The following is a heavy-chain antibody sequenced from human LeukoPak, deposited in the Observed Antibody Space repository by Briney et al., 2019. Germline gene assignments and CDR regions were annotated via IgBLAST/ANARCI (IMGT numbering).Heavy chain of an antibody. D-gene: IGHD3-3*01. CDR3: ARDPSGDFWSGYSNQYYFDY. V-gene: IGHV1-2*02. Sequence: GASVKDSCKASGYTFTGYYMHWVGQAPGQGLQWMGWSNPNIGGTNYAQKFKGRVPMTRDTSIRTAYMELSRLRSNDTAVYYGARDPSGDFWSGYSNQYYFDYWGQGPLVRVSS. CDR2: SNPNIGGT. CDR1: GYTFTGYY. J-gene: IGHJ4*02.